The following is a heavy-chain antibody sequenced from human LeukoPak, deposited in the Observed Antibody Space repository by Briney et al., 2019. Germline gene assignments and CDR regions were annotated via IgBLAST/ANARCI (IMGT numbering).Heavy chain of an antibody. D-gene: IGHD3-9*01. J-gene: IGHJ4*02. CDR2: IYYSGST. CDR1: GGSVSSGSYY. CDR3: ARGFDSETYYFDY. V-gene: IGHV4-61*01. Sequence: SETLSLTCTVSGGSVSSGSYYWGWIRQPPGKGLEWIGYIYYSGSTNYNPSLKSRVTISVDTSKNQFSLKLSSVTAADTAVYYCARGFDSETYYFDYWGQGTLVTVSS.